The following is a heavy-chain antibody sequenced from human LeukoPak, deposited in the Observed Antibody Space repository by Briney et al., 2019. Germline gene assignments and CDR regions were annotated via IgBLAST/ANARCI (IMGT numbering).Heavy chain of an antibody. J-gene: IGHJ4*02. CDR2: ISGSGGST. CDR3: ARGLYSSSWYGSDY. Sequence: PGGSLRLSCAASGFTFSSYAMSWVRHAPGKGLEWVSAISGSGGSTYYADSVKGRFTISRDNSKNTLYLQMNSLRAEDTAVYYCARGLYSSSWYGSDYWGQGTLVTVSS. CDR1: GFTFSSYA. V-gene: IGHV3-23*01. D-gene: IGHD6-13*01.